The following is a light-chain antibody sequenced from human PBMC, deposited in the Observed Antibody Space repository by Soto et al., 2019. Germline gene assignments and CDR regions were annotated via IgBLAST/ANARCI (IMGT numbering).Light chain of an antibody. CDR3: QQYYNSAI. J-gene: IGKJ5*01. CDR2: GAS. V-gene: IGKV3-20*01. CDR1: QSVTNNY. Sequence: EIVLTQSPGTLSLSPGERATLSCRPSQSVTNNYLAWYQQKPGQAPRLLIYGASSRATGVPDRFSGSGSGTDFTLTISRLEPEDFAVYYCQQYYNSAIFGQGTRLEIK.